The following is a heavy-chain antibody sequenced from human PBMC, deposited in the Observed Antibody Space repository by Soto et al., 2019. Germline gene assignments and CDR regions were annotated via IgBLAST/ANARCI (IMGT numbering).Heavy chain of an antibody. J-gene: IGHJ6*02. CDR2: VIPTFRTA. Sequence: QVQLVQSGAEVKKPGSSVNVSCKASGGTFVSYRINWVRQAPGQGLEWIGEVIPTFRTATYAQRFQGRVTITADKSTSTAYLELSSLRSEDTAVYYCARGGAVITGYGIDVWGQGTTVTVSS. CDR3: ARGGAVITGYGIDV. V-gene: IGHV1-69*06. D-gene: IGHD3-22*01. CDR1: GGTFVSYR.